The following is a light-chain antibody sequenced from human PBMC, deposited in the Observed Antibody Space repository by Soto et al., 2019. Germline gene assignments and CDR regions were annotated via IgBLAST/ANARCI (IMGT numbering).Light chain of an antibody. CDR2: GTF. CDR3: QHLNTYPPLT. V-gene: IGKV1-9*01. Sequence: IQLTQSPSSLSASVGDRVSITCRASQAIKTYLAWYQQKQGKAPKLLISGTFTLQSGVPSRFNGSGSGTDFTLTISRLQPEDFATYYCQHLNTYPPLTFGPGTKVDLE. J-gene: IGKJ3*01. CDR1: QAIKTY.